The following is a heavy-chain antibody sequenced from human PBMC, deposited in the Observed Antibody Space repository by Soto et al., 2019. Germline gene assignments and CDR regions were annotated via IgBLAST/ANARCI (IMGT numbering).Heavy chain of an antibody. J-gene: IGHJ4*02. D-gene: IGHD2-2*01. CDR1: GGSISSGGYY. CDR2: IYYSGST. Sequence: QVQLQESGPGLVKPSQTLSLTCTVSGGSISSGGYYWSWIRQHPGKGLEWIGYIYYSGSTYYNPSLKSRGTISVDTSKNQCALKLSSVTAADTAVYYCARSSTSANYFDYWGQGTLVTVSS. CDR3: ARSSTSANYFDY. V-gene: IGHV4-31*03.